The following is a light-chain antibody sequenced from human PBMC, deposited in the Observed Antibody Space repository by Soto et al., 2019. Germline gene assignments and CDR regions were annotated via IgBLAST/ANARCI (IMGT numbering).Light chain of an antibody. CDR1: SSDIGGSKY. V-gene: IGLV2-14*01. J-gene: IGLJ1*01. Sequence: QSVLTQPASVSGSPGQSISISCTGTSSDIGGSKYVSWYQQHPGKAPKLLIYEVTYRPSGVSDRFSGSKSGTSASLAISGLRSEDEADYYCAAWDDSLSVYVFGTGTKLTVL. CDR3: AAWDDSLSVYV. CDR2: EVT.